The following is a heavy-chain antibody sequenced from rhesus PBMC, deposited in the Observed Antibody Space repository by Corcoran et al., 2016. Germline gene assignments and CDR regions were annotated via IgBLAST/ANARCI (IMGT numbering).Heavy chain of an antibody. Sequence: QLQLQESGPGLVKPSETLSLTCTVSGGSISNNYWSWIRQPPGKGLEWIGRISGSGGNTEYNPSLKSRVTIFSDTSKNQFSLKLNSVTAADTAIYYCARYSGSYYRDYWGQGVLVTVSS. CDR3: ARYSGSYYRDY. CDR1: GGSISNNY. J-gene: IGHJ4*01. D-gene: IGHD3-16*01. V-gene: IGHV4-173*01. CDR2: ISGSGGNT.